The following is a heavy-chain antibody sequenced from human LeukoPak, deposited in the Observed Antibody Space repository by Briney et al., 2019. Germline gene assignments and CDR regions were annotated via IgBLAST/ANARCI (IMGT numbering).Heavy chain of an antibody. V-gene: IGHV3-13*01. Sequence: GGSLRLSCAASGFTFSSYDMHWLRQATGKGLEWVSAIGTAGDTYYPGSVKGRFTISRENAKNPLYLQMNSLRAGDTAVYYCARAGDSNSFDYWGQGTLVTVSS. D-gene: IGHD3-22*01. CDR3: ARAGDSNSFDY. CDR1: GFTFSSYD. CDR2: IGTAGDT. J-gene: IGHJ4*02.